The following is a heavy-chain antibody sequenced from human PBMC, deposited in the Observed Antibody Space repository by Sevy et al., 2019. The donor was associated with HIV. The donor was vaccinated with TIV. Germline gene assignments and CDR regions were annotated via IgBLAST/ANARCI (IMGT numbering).Heavy chain of an antibody. CDR2: IRYDGSNK. CDR3: AKSGGYDFWSGSNNWFDP. D-gene: IGHD3-3*01. CDR1: GFTFSSYG. Sequence: GGSLRLSCAASGFTFSSYGMHWVRQAPGKGLEWVAFIRYDGSNKYYADSVKGRFTISRDNSKNTLYLQMNSLRAEETAVYYWAKSGGYDFWSGSNNWFDPWGQGTLVTVSS. J-gene: IGHJ5*02. V-gene: IGHV3-30*02.